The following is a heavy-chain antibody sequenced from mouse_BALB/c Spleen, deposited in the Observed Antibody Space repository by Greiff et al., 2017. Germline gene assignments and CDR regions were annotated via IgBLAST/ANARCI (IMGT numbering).Heavy chain of an antibody. Sequence: EVQVVESGPSLVKPSQTLSLTCSVTGDSITSGYWNWIRKFPGNKLEYMGYISYSGSTYYNPSLKSRISITRDTSKNQYYLQLNSVTTEDTATYYCASYTMITTTWFAYWGQGTLVTVSA. J-gene: IGHJ3*01. CDR3: ASYTMITTTWFAY. CDR1: GDSITSGY. D-gene: IGHD2-4*01. V-gene: IGHV3-8*02. CDR2: ISYSGST.